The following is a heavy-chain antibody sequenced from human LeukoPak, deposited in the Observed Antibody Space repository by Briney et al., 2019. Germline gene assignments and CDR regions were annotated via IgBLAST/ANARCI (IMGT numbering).Heavy chain of an antibody. J-gene: IGHJ4*02. CDR2: INTNTGNP. Sequence: ASVKVSCKASGYTFTSYAMNWVRQAPGQGLEWMGWINTNTGNPTYAQGFTGRFVFSLDTSVSTAYLQISSLKAEDTAVYYCAREDYDYVWGSYLFDYWGQGTLVTVSS. CDR1: GYTFTSYA. D-gene: IGHD3-16*02. CDR3: AREDYDYVWGSYLFDY. V-gene: IGHV7-4-1*02.